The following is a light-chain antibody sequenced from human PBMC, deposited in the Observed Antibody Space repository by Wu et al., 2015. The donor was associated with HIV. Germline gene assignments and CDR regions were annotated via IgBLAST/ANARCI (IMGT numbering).Light chain of an antibody. Sequence: DIQMTQSPSTLSASVGDRVTITCRASQSISSWLAWYQQKPGKAPKLLIYQASNLERGVPSRFSGSGSGTEFTLTISSLQPDDFATYYCQQYNSYWTFGQGTKVEIK. CDR3: QQYNSYWT. CDR1: QSISSW. J-gene: IGKJ1*01. CDR2: QAS. V-gene: IGKV1-5*03.